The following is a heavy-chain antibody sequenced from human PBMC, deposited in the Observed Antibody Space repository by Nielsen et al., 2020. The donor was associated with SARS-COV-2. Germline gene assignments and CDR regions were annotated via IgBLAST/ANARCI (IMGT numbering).Heavy chain of an antibody. J-gene: IGHJ6*03. CDR1: GDSFSSSSAA. CDR2: TYYRSKWYN. V-gene: IGHV6-1*01. D-gene: IGHD4-17*01. CDR3: ARARGAYGDYYYYYDTDV. Sequence: SQTLSLTCAISGDSFSSSSAAWNWIRQSPSRGLEWLGRTYYRSKWYNDYAVSVKSRITINPDTSKNQFSLHLNSVTPEDTAVYYCARARGAYGDYYYYYDTDVWGKGTTVTVSS.